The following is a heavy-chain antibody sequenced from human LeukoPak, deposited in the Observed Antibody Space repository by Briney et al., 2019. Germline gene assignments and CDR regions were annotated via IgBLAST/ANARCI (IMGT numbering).Heavy chain of an antibody. V-gene: IGHV1-8*02. D-gene: IGHD6-13*01. Sequence: ASVKVSCKASGYTFTGYYMHWVRQAPGQGLEWMGWMNPNSGNTGYAQKFQGRVTMTRNTSISTAYMELSSLRSEDTAVYYCARGGLISSWYSHWFDPWGQGTLVTVSS. CDR1: GYTFTGYY. CDR3: ARGGLISSWYSHWFDP. J-gene: IGHJ5*02. CDR2: MNPNSGNT.